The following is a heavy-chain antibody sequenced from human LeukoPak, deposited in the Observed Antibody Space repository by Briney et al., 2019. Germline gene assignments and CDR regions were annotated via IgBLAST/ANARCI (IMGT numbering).Heavy chain of an antibody. CDR3: ARGKRYGDYPTYYFDY. Sequence: PSETLSLTCTVSGGSISSSSYYWGWIRQPPGKGLEWIGSIYHSGSTYYNPSLKSRVTISVDTSKNQFSLKLSSVTAADTAVYYCARGKRYGDYPTYYFDYWGQGTLVTVSS. CDR1: GGSISSSSYY. J-gene: IGHJ4*02. V-gene: IGHV4-39*07. D-gene: IGHD4-17*01. CDR2: IYHSGST.